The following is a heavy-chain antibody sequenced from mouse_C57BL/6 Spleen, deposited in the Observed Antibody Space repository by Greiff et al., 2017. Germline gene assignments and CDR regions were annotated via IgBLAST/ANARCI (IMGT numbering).Heavy chain of an antibody. D-gene: IGHD1-1*01. V-gene: IGHV1-55*01. CDR1: GYTFTSYW. CDR2: IYPGSGST. Sequence: VQLQQPGAELVKPGASVKMSCKASGYTFTSYWITWVKQRPGQGLEWIGDIYPGSGSTNYNEKFKSKATLTVDTSSSTAYMQLSSLTSEDSAVYYCARRGGSSVYYYAMDYWGQGTSVTVSS. J-gene: IGHJ4*01. CDR3: ARRGGSSVYYYAMDY.